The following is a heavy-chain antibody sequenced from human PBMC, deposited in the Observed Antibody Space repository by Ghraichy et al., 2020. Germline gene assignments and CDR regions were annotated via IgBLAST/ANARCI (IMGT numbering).Heavy chain of an antibody. CDR3: ARTLDRTFGGAHSSSSRAFDI. Sequence: SVKVSCKASGGTFSSYAISWVRQAPGQGLEWMGGIIPIFGTANYAQKFQGRVTITADESTSTAYMELSSLRSEDTAVYYCARTLDRTFGGAHSSSSRAFDIWGQGTMVTVSS. J-gene: IGHJ3*02. D-gene: IGHD6-6*01. CDR1: GGTFSSYA. CDR2: IIPIFGTA. V-gene: IGHV1-69*13.